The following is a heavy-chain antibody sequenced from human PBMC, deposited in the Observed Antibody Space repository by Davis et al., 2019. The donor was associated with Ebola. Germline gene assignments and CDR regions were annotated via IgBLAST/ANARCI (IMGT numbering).Heavy chain of an antibody. V-gene: IGHV1-46*01. Sequence: ASVKVSCKASGYIFTSYYMHWVRHAPGQGLEWMGVINPSGVSTTYAQKFQGRVTMTRDTSTSTVDMGLTSLRSEDTAVYYCARTYCGGECYFRHFDYWGQGTLVTVSS. J-gene: IGHJ4*02. D-gene: IGHD2-21*01. CDR3: ARTYCGGECYFRHFDY. CDR1: GYIFTSYY. CDR2: INPSGVST.